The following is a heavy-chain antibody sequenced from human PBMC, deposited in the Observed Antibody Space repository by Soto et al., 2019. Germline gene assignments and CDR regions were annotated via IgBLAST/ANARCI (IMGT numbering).Heavy chain of an antibody. D-gene: IGHD3-22*01. Sequence: ASVKVSCKASGYTFTTYYMHWVRQAPGQGLEWMGVINPSGGGTAYTQKFQGRVIMTRDTSTSTVYMELSSLRAEDTAVYYCARDAKKYYDSSGYTFPDYWGQGTLVTVSS. V-gene: IGHV1-46*03. CDR3: ARDAKKYYDSSGYTFPDY. CDR2: INPSGGGT. CDR1: GYTFTTYY. J-gene: IGHJ4*02.